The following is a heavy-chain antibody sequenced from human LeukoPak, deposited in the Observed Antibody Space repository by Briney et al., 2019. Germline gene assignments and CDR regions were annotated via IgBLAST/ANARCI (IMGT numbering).Heavy chain of an antibody. V-gene: IGHV5-51*01. CDR2: IYPGDSDT. J-gene: IGHJ4*02. CDR3: ARHEGSTYYDFWSGYASGFDY. CDR1: GYSFTSYW. Sequence: GESLKISCKGSGYSFTSYWIGWVRQLPGKGLEWMGIIYPGDSDTRYSPSFQGQVTISADKSISTAYLQWSSLKASDTAMYYCARHEGSTYYDFWSGYASGFDYWGQGTLVTVSS. D-gene: IGHD3-3*01.